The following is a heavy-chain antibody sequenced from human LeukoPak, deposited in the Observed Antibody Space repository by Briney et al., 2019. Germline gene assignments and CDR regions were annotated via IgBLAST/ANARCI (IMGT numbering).Heavy chain of an antibody. CDR2: IIPIFGTA. CDR3: ARSGGALGYYFMDV. J-gene: IGHJ6*03. V-gene: IGHV1-69*01. CDR1: GGTYSSYA. D-gene: IGHD3-16*01. Sequence: SVRVSCKASGGTYSSYAISWVRQAPGQGLEWMGGIIPIFGTANYAQKFQGRVTIAADESTSTAYMELSSLRSEDTAVYYCARSGGALGYYFMDVWGKGTTVTVSS.